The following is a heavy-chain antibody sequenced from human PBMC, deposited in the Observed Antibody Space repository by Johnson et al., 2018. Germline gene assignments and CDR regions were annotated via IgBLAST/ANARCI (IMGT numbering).Heavy chain of an antibody. J-gene: IGHJ6*02. D-gene: IGHD1-26*01. CDR1: GFTFSSYW. CDR3: ATRSISLGIYGMDV. CDR2: ITGDENSS. Sequence: VQLVQSGGGLVQXGGSLRLXCAVSGFTFSSYWMHWVRQAPGKGLMWVSRITGDENSSSYADPVKGRFPISRDNAKNTLFLHMNSLRAEDTAVYYCATRSISLGIYGMDVWGQGTTVTVSS. V-gene: IGHV3-74*02.